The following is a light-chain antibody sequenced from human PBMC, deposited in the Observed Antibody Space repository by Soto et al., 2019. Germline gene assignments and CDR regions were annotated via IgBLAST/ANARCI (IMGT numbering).Light chain of an antibody. V-gene: IGKV1-5*01. Sequence: DIQMTQSPSSLSASVGDRVPITCRASQIISSWLAWYQQTPGKAPKLLIYGASSFETGVPSRFSGSGSGTDFTLTLSRQHPDDFASQYYHQHANTFGTGTRVEIK. CDR2: GAS. CDR3: HQHANT. J-gene: IGKJ5*01. CDR1: QIISSW.